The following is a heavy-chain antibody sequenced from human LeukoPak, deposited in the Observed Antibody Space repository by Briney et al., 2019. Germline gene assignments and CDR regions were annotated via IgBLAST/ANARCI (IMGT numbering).Heavy chain of an antibody. J-gene: IGHJ4*02. CDR1: GFTFDDYA. D-gene: IGHD4-17*01. CDR3: AKGAPNYGDYLDY. Sequence: GGSLRLSCAASGFTFDDYAMHWVRQAPGKGLEWVSGISWNSGSIGYADSAKGRFTISRDNAKNSLYLQMNSLRAEDTALYYCAKGAPNYGDYLDYWGQGTLVTVSS. CDR2: ISWNSGSI. V-gene: IGHV3-9*01.